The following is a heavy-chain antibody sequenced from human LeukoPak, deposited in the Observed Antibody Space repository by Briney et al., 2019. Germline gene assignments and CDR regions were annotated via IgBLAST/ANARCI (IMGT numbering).Heavy chain of an antibody. CDR3: ARERLTPVIAVGLSAFDI. J-gene: IGHJ3*02. CDR1: GGSISSYY. V-gene: IGHV4-59*01. Sequence: PSETLSLTCTVSGGSISSYYWSWIRQPPGKGLEWIGYIYYSGSTSYNPSLKSRVTISVDTSKNQSSLKLSSVTAADTAVYYCARERLTPVIAVGLSAFDIWGQGTMVTVSS. CDR2: IYYSGST. D-gene: IGHD6-19*01.